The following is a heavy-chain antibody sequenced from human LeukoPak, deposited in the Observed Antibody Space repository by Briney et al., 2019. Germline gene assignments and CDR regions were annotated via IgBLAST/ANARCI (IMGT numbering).Heavy chain of an antibody. CDR3: ARDKLLWFGPYGMDV. V-gene: IGHV3-7*01. CDR1: GFTFSSYW. Sequence: GGSLRLSCAASGFTFSSYWMNWVRQAPGKGLEWVANIKQDGSEKYYVGSVKGRFTISRDNAKNSLYLQMNSLRAEDTAVYYCARDKLLWFGPYGMDVWGQGTTVTVSS. D-gene: IGHD3-10*01. CDR2: IKQDGSEK. J-gene: IGHJ6*02.